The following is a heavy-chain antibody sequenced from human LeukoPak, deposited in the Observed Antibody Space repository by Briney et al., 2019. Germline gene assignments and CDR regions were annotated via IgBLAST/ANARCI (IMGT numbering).Heavy chain of an antibody. CDR1: GYGFTSDW. CDR2: IYPGDSDT. V-gene: IGHV5-51*01. CDR3: ARLPSGGVVIFDY. D-gene: IGHD3-3*01. Sequence: SGESLKISCKSSGYGFTSDWIGWVRQMPGKGLELMGIIYPGDSDTRYSPSFQGQVTISADKSISTAYLQWSSLKASDTAMYYCARLPSGGVVIFDYWGQGTLVTVSS. J-gene: IGHJ4*02.